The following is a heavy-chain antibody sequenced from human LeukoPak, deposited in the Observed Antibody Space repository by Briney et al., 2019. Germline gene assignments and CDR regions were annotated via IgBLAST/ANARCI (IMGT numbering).Heavy chain of an antibody. J-gene: IGHJ4*02. V-gene: IGHV1-2*02. Sequence: ASVKVSCKASGYTFTGYYMHWVRQAPGQGLEWMGWINPNSGGTNYAQKFQGRVTMTRDTSISTAYMELSRLRSDDTAVYYCARAPNYSGRLIYWGQGTLVTVSS. CDR3: ARAPNYSGRLIY. CDR2: INPNSGGT. D-gene: IGHD6-19*01. CDR1: GYTFTGYY.